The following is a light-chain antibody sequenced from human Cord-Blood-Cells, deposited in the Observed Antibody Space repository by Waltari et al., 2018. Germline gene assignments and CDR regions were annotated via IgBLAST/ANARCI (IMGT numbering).Light chain of an antibody. CDR2: LNSDGSH. Sequence: QLVLTQSPSASASPGASVKLTCTLRRGHSRYAIAWHQQQPEKGPRYLMKLNSDGSHSKGDGIPDRFSGSSSGAERYLTISSLQSEDEADYYCQTWGTGIRVFGGGTKLTVL. J-gene: IGLJ3*02. V-gene: IGLV4-69*01. CDR3: QTWGTGIRV. CDR1: RGHSRYA.